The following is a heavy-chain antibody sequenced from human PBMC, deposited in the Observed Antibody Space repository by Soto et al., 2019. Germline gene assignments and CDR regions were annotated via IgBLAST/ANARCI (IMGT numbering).Heavy chain of an antibody. CDR3: ARDPSAARTRDYYYYGMDV. V-gene: IGHV1-69*13. CDR2: IIPIFGTA. D-gene: IGHD6-6*01. Sequence: RDSVKVSCNASAGTFSSYAISWVRQAPGQGLEWMGGIIPIFGTANYAQKFQGRVTITADESTSTAYMELSSLRSEDTAVYYCARDPSAARTRDYYYYGMDVWGQGSTVTVSS. CDR1: AGTFSSYA. J-gene: IGHJ6*02.